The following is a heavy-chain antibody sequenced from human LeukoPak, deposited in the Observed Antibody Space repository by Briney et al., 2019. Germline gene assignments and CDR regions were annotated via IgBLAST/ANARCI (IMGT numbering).Heavy chain of an antibody. CDR2: ISSSSSYI. CDR3: ARGPPLGDYGSGSYFSY. CDR1: GFIFSSYS. J-gene: IGHJ4*02. V-gene: IGHV3-21*01. D-gene: IGHD3-10*01. Sequence: GGSLRLSCAASGFIFSSYSMNWVRQAPGKGLEWVSSISSSSSYIYYADSVKGRFTISRDNAKNPLYLQMNSLRAEDTAVYYCARGPPLGDYGSGSYFSYWGQGTLVTVSS.